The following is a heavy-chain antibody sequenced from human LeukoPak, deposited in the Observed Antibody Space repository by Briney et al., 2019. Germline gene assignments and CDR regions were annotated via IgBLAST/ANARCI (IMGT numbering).Heavy chain of an antibody. D-gene: IGHD6-19*01. CDR1: GYTSTSYD. J-gene: IGHJ4*02. CDR3: ARVRPRWRLIAVAVVLDY. Sequence: ASVKVSCKASGYTSTSYDINWVRQATGQGLEWMGWMNPNSGNTGYAQKFQGRVTMTRNTSISTAYMELSSLRSEDTAVYYCARVRPRWRLIAVAVVLDYWGQGTLVTVSS. CDR2: MNPNSGNT. V-gene: IGHV1-8*01.